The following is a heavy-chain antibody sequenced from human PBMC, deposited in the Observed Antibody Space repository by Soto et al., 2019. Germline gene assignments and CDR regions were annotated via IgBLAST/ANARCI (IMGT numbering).Heavy chain of an antibody. V-gene: IGHV4-31*03. D-gene: IGHD6-6*01. CDR2: IYYSGST. J-gene: IGHJ4*02. Sequence: QVQLQESGPGLVKPSQTLSLTCTVSGGSISSGGYYWSWIRQHPGKGLEWIGYIYYSGSTYYNPSLKSRVTKSVDTSKNQFPLKLSSVTAADTAVYYCAREVRQLVRGFDYWGQGTLVTVSS. CDR1: GGSISSGGYY. CDR3: AREVRQLVRGFDY.